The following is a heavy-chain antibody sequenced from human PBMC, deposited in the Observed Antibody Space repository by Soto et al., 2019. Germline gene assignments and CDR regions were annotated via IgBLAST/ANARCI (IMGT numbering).Heavy chain of an antibody. CDR1: GGSISSYY. CDR2: IYYSGST. J-gene: IGHJ6*03. CDR3: AREVKYGDYYYYYMDV. Sequence: SETLSLTCSVSGGSISSYYWTWIRQPPGKRLEWIGYIYYSGSTNYNPSLKSRVTISVDTSKNQFSLKLNSVTAADTAVYYCAREVKYGDYYYYYMDVWGKGTTVTVS. V-gene: IGHV4-59*01. D-gene: IGHD4-17*01.